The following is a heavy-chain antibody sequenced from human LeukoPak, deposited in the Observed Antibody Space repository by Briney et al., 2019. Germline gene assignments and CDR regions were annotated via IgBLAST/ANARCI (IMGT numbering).Heavy chain of an antibody. CDR1: GFTFSTYG. V-gene: IGHV3-21*04. D-gene: IGHD3-22*01. CDR2: ISSGGTYI. Sequence: GGSLRLSCATSGFTFSTYGMSWVRQAPGKGLEWVSSISSGGTYIYYADSVKGRFTISRDNSKNTLYLQMNSLRDEDTAVYYCAKHRFESGGYHSTDWGQGTLVTVSS. CDR3: AKHRFESGGYHSTD. J-gene: IGHJ4*02.